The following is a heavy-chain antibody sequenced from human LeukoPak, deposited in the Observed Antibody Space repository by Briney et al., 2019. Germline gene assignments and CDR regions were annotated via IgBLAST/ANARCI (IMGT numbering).Heavy chain of an antibody. CDR2: IKQDGSEK. J-gene: IGHJ6*03. V-gene: IGHV3-7*01. CDR1: GFTFNNAW. Sequence: GGSLRLSCAASGFTFNNAWMTWVRQAPGKGLEWVANIKQDGSEKYYVDSVKGRFTISRDNAKNSLYLQMNSLRAEDTAVYYCARVQPAHGYCSSTSCYLSGYYYYYMDVWGKGTTVTVSS. CDR3: ARVQPAHGYCSSTSCYLSGYYYYYMDV. D-gene: IGHD2-2*01.